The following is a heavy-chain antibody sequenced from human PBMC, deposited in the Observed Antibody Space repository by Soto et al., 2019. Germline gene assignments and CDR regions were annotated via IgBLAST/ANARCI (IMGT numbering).Heavy chain of an antibody. CDR1: GYTFSSYG. Sequence: QVQLVQSGAEVKKPGASVKVSCKASGYTFSSYGITWVRQAPGQRLEWMGWFNTYNGNTNYAQKLQGRVTMTTDTSTSTAYMELRSLRSDDTAVYYCARERGGYSYGDYWGQGAVVTVSS. D-gene: IGHD5-18*01. V-gene: IGHV1-18*01. CDR2: FNTYNGNT. J-gene: IGHJ4*02. CDR3: ARERGGYSYGDY.